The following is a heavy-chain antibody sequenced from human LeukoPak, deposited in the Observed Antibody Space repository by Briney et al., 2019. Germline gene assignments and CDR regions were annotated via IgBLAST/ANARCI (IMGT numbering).Heavy chain of an antibody. J-gene: IGHJ6*03. V-gene: IGHV1-46*01. CDR2: INPSGSST. CDR3: ATSPMDV. Sequence: ASVKVSCKASGYAFTRHYMHWVRQAPGQGLEWMGLINPSGSSTIYAQKFQGRVTMTRDMSTSTDYMELSSLRSEDTAVYYCATSPMDVWGKGTTVTVSS. CDR1: GYAFTRHY.